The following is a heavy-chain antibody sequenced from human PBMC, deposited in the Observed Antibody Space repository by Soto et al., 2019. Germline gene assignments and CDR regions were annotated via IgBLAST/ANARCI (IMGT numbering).Heavy chain of an antibody. CDR1: WYSFTSYL. V-gene: IGHV5-51*01. J-gene: IGHJ4*02. CDR2: IYPGDSDT. CDR3: ARGIYNNFEC. D-gene: IGHD3-16*01. Sequence: GESLKISCQGSWYSFTSYLIGWLRQMPGIGLEWMGIIYPGDSDTTYSPSFQGQVNISADKSISAAYLQWSGLKASDTAMYYCARGIYNNFECWGQGTLVNVSS.